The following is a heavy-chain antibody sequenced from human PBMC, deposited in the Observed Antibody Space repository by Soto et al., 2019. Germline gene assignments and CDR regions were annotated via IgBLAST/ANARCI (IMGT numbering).Heavy chain of an antibody. V-gene: IGHV3-30*04. CDR1: GFPFSSYA. J-gene: IGHJ4*02. Sequence: SLRLSCAASGFPFSSYAVHWVRLAPGKGLEWVAVISFDGRNKYYGDSVKGRFTISRDNSKNTLYLQMNSLRVEDTALYYCARREATDGVLDFWGQGTLVTVSS. D-gene: IGHD1-26*01. CDR2: ISFDGRNK. CDR3: ARREATDGVLDF.